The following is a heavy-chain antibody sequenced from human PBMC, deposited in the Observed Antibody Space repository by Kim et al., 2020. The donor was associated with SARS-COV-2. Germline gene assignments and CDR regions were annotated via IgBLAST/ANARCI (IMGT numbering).Heavy chain of an antibody. D-gene: IGHD4-17*01. Sequence: SETLSLTCTVSGGSISSGGYYWSWIRQHPGKRLEWIGYIYYSGSTYYNPSLKSRVTISVDTSKNQFSLKLSSVTAADTAVYYCARGSYGGNSDFDYWGQGTLVTVSS. CDR3: ARGSYGGNSDFDY. V-gene: IGHV4-31*03. J-gene: IGHJ4*02. CDR2: IYYSGST. CDR1: GGSISSGGYY.